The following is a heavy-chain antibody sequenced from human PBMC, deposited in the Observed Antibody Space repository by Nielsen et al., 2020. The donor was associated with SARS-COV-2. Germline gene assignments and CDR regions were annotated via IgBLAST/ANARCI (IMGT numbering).Heavy chain of an antibody. CDR1: GCAFSNAW. CDR3: ATLVSGLSERGYNWFDP. Sequence: GESLKISCVGSGCAFSNAWMSWVRHAPEKGLEWVGDIRKNPDGRAAQYAAPVKDSFTISRHDSINTVYLQMHSRKTEDTGVYYCATLVSGLSERGYNWFDPWGQGTLVTVSS. D-gene: IGHD5-12*01. V-gene: IGHV3-15*01. J-gene: IGHJ5*02. CDR2: IRKNPDGRAA.